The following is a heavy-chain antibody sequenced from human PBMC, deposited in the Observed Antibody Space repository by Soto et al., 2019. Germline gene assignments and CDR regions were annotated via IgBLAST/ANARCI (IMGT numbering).Heavy chain of an antibody. V-gene: IGHV1-8*01. J-gene: IGHJ5*02. D-gene: IGHD3-3*01. CDR3: ARGSRAAYYDFWSGYYTALDP. CDR2: MKPNSGNT. Sequence: ASVKVSCKASGYTFTSYDINWVRQATGQGLEWMGWMKPNSGNTGYAQKFQGRVTMTRNTSISTAYMELSSLRSEDTAVYYCARGSRAAYYDFWSGYYTALDPWGQGTLVTVSS. CDR1: GYTFTSYD.